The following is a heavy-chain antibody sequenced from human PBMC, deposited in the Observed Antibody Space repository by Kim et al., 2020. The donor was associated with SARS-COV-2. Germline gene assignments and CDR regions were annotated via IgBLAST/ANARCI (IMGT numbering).Heavy chain of an antibody. CDR3: ARSLVGYTGRDP. CDR1: GFTFSSHV. CDR2: ISYEGTTQ. V-gene: IGHV3-30*14. Sequence: GGSLRLSCAASGFTFSSHVMHWVRQAPGKGLEWVALISYEGTTQKYTDSVKGGFTVSTDNSKNTLFLQLNSLRPEDTAVYYCARSLVGYTGRDPWGQGTLVHVS. J-gene: IGHJ5*02. D-gene: IGHD5-12*01.